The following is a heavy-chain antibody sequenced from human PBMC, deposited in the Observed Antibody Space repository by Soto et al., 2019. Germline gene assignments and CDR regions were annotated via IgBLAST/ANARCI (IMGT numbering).Heavy chain of an antibody. D-gene: IGHD6-13*01. CDR1: GYTLSDYY. CDR2: FNPNSGDT. CDR3: AREGGGIAAAGAGNDAFDI. J-gene: IGHJ3*02. Sequence: QAQLVQSGAEVKKPGASVKVSCKASGYTLSDYYMQWVRQAPGQGLEWMGWFNPNSGDTNYAQKFQGRVTMTRDTSIATAYMELSSLKSDDTAVYYCAREGGGIAAAGAGNDAFDIWGQGPMVTVSS. V-gene: IGHV1-2*02.